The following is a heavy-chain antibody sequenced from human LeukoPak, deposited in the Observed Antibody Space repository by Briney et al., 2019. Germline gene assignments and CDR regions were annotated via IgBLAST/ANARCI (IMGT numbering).Heavy chain of an antibody. V-gene: IGHV4-39*01. Sequence: SETLSLTCTVSGGSISSSSYYWGWIRQPPGKGLKWIGSIYYSGSTYYNPSLKSRVTISVDTSKNQFSLKLSSVTAADTAVYYCARHGWGVCGGDCYPTPYYFDYWGQGTLVTVSS. J-gene: IGHJ4*02. CDR3: ARHGWGVCGGDCYPTPYYFDY. D-gene: IGHD2-21*02. CDR2: IYYSGST. CDR1: GGSISSSSYY.